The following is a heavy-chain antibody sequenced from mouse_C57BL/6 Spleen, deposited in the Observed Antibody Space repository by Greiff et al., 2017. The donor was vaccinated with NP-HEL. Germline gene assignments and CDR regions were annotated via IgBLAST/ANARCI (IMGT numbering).Heavy chain of an antibody. CDR2: IYPGSGST. D-gene: IGHD2-2*01. V-gene: IGHV1-55*01. Sequence: QVQLQQPGAELVKPGASVKMSCKASGYTFTSYWITWVKQRPGQGLEWIGDIYPGSGSTNYNEKFKSTATLTVDTSSSTSYMHLSSLTSEDSAVYSCARGGYERGYAMDYWGQGTSVTVSS. CDR3: ARGGYERGYAMDY. CDR1: GYTFTSYW. J-gene: IGHJ4*01.